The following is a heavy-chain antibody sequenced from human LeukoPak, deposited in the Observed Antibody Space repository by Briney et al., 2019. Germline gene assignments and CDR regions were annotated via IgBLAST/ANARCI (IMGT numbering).Heavy chain of an antibody. CDR2: INSDGSST. CDR1: GFTFSNYW. D-gene: IGHD6-19*01. Sequence: GGSLRLSCAASGFTFSNYWMHWVGQAPGKGLVWVSRINSDGSSTNYADSVKGRFTISRDNSKNTLYLQMNSLRAEDTAVYYCARRGSSGWLLFDDWGQASLLTVSS. J-gene: IGHJ4*02. CDR3: ARRGSSGWLLFDD. V-gene: IGHV3-74*01.